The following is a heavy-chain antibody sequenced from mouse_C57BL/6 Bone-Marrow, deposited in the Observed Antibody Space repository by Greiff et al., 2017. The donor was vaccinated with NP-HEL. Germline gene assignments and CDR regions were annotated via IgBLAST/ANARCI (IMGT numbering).Heavy chain of an antibody. Sequence: VQLKESGAELVRPGASVKLSCTASGFNIKDDYMHWVKQRPEQGLEWIGWIDPENGDTEYASKFQGKATITADTSSNTAYLQLSSLTSEDTAVYYCTTGYYGYFDVWGTGTTVTVSS. CDR3: TTGYYGYFDV. V-gene: IGHV14-4*01. J-gene: IGHJ1*03. CDR1: GFNIKDDY. D-gene: IGHD2-2*01. CDR2: IDPENGDT.